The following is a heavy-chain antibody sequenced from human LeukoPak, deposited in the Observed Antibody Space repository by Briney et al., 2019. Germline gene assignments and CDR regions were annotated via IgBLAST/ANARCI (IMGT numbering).Heavy chain of an antibody. V-gene: IGHV1-46*01. CDR3: AREAPGGYFDY. CDR1: GYTFTTYF. J-gene: IGHJ4*02. CDR2: INTSAGST. D-gene: IGHD3-16*01. Sequence: ASVKVSCKASGYTFTTYFLHWVRQAPGQGLEWMGMINTSAGSTNYAQNFQGRVTMTRDTSTSTVYMDLTSLRSEDTAVYYCAREAPGGYFDYWAQGTLVTASS.